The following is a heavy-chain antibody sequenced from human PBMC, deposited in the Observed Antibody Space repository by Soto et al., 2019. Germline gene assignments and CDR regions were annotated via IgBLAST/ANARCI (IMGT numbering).Heavy chain of an antibody. J-gene: IGHJ5*02. V-gene: IGHV3-48*03. CDR1: GFTFSSYE. CDR2: ISSSGSTI. D-gene: IGHD4-17*01. CDR3: ARERSYGDYGAYNWFDP. Sequence: PXGSLRLSCAASGFTFSSYEMNWVRQAPGKGLEWVSYISSSGSTIYYADSVKGRFTISRDNAKNSLYLQMNSLRAEDTAVYYCARERSYGDYGAYNWFDPWGQGTLVTVSS.